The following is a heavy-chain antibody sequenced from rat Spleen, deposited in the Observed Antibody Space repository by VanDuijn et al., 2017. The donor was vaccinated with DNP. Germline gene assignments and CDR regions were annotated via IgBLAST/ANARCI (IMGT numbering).Heavy chain of an antibody. CDR2: INPDGGST. CDR1: GFTFSSYW. V-gene: IGHV5-58*01. D-gene: IGHD1-11*01. CDR3: TTFEGRDA. Sequence: EVQLVETGGGVVQPGRSLKLSCVASGFTFSSYWMYWIRQAPGKGLEWVASINPDGGSTYYSDSVKGRFTISRDNAKSTLYLQMDSLRSEDTATYYCTTFEGRDAWGQGTSVTVSS. J-gene: IGHJ4*01.